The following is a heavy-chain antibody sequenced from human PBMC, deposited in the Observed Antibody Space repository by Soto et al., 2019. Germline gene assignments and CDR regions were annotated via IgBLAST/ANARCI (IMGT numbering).Heavy chain of an antibody. J-gene: IGHJ5*02. CDR2: IYYSGST. CDR3: ARDRSSVGDWWFDP. V-gene: IGHV4-59*01. D-gene: IGHD3-10*01. Sequence: SETLSLTGTVSGGSISSYYWSWIRQPPGKGLEWIGYIYYSGSTNYNPSLKSRVTISVDTSKNQFSLKLSSVTAADTAVYYCARDRSSVGDWWFDPWGQGTLVTVSS. CDR1: GGSISSYY.